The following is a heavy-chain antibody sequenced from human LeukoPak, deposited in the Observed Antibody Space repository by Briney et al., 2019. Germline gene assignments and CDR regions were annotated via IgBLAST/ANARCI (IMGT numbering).Heavy chain of an antibody. CDR1: GFTFSDFA. D-gene: IGHD2-15*01. CDR2: ITTSGEST. CDR3: AKRLSRGYYGKLIFDY. Sequence: GGSLRLSCAPSGFTFSDFAMSWVRQSPGKGLEWVSSITTSGESTYYADSVKGRFAISRDNSGSTLYLQMYSLRIEDSAVYYCAKRLSRGYYGKLIFDYWGQGALVTVSS. V-gene: IGHV3-23*01. J-gene: IGHJ4*02.